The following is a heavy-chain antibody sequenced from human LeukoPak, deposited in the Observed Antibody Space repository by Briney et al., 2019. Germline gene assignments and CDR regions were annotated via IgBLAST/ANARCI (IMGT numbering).Heavy chain of an antibody. CDR1: GGTFSSYA. D-gene: IGHD6-13*01. CDR3: ARGGYIAAAAPTQPLGYYYYMDV. V-gene: IGHV1-69*05. J-gene: IGHJ6*03. Sequence: SVKVSCKASGGTFSSYAISWVRQAPGQGLEWMGGIIPIFGTANYAQKFQGRVTITTDESTSTAYMELSSLRSEDTAVYYCARGGYIAAAAPTQPLGYYYYMDVWGKGTTVTVSS. CDR2: IIPIFGTA.